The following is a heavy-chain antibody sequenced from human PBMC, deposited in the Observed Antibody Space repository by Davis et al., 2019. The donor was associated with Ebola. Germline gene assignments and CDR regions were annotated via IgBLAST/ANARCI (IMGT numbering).Heavy chain of an antibody. Sequence: GGSLRLSCTASGSTFIRHTLNWVRQAPGKGLEWVSSISSSGNYIYQPDSLKGRLIISRDNAKNSLYLQMNGLRPEDTAWYYCAKGRIYSSSWPPNYYYPVDVWGKGTTVTVSS. CDR3: AKGRIYSSSWPPNYYYPVDV. CDR1: GSTFIRHT. D-gene: IGHD6-13*01. CDR2: ISSSGNYI. J-gene: IGHJ6*01. V-gene: IGHV3-21*01.